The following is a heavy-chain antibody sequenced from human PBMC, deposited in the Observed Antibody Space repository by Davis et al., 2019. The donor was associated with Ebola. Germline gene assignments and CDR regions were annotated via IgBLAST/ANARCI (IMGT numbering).Heavy chain of an antibody. Sequence: AASVKVSCKASGYTFTSYGISWVRQAPGQGLEWMGWISAYNGNTNYAQKLQGRVTMPTDTSTSTAYMELRSLRSDDTAVYYGARVTAYCGGDCYYYYGMDVWGQGTTVTVSS. CDR1: GYTFTSYG. J-gene: IGHJ6*02. CDR2: ISAYNGNT. V-gene: IGHV1-18*01. CDR3: ARVTAYCGGDCYYYYGMDV. D-gene: IGHD2-21*02.